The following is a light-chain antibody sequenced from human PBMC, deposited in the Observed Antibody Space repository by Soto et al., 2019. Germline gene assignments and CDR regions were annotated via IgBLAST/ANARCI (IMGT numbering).Light chain of an antibody. CDR2: GAT. J-gene: IGKJ3*01. V-gene: IGKV3-11*01. CDR1: QSVSIL. Sequence: ESVFSQSPGTLSLTPGGRATLSCRASQSVSILLAWYQQKPGQAPRLLIHGATTRATGIPARFSGSGSGTEFTLTISSLEPEDFAVYYCQQRSNWRGVTFGPGTTVDIK. CDR3: QQRSNWRGVT.